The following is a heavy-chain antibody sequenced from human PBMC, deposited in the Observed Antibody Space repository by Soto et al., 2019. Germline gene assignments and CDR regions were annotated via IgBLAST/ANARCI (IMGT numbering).Heavy chain of an antibody. Sequence: PSETLSLTSTVSGGSISSSSYYWGWIRHPPGKGLECTGSIYPSGSTYYNPSLKSRVTISVDKSNTQFSLKLSSVPAADTAVYYCARLISWSYRHFDYWGQGTLVTVSS. J-gene: IGHJ4*02. D-gene: IGHD1-26*01. CDR3: ARLISWSYRHFDY. CDR2: IYPSGST. V-gene: IGHV4-39*01. CDR1: GGSISSSSYY.